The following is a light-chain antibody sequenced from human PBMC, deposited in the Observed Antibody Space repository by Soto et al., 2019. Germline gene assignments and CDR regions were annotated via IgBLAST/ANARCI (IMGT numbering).Light chain of an antibody. Sequence: EIVMTQSPATLSVSPGERATLSCRASQSVSSNLAWYQQKPGQAPRLLIYGASTRATGIPARFSGSRSGTEFTLSISSLQSEDFAVYYRQQYNNWTYTFGQGTKLEIK. CDR3: QQYNNWTYT. J-gene: IGKJ2*01. CDR1: QSVSSN. V-gene: IGKV3-15*01. CDR2: GAS.